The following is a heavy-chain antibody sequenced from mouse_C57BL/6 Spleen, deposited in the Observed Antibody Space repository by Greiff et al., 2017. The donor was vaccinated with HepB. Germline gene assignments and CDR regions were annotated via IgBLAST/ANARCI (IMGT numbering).Heavy chain of an antibody. Sequence: DVMLVESGGDLVKPGGSLKLSCAASGFTFSSYGMSWVRQTPDKRLEWVATISSGGSYTYYPDSVKGRFTISRDNAKNTLYLQMSSLKSEDTAMYYCARDDGYSHLDYWGQGTTLTVSS. CDR3: ARDDGYSHLDY. J-gene: IGHJ2*01. CDR2: ISSGGSYT. D-gene: IGHD2-3*01. CDR1: GFTFSSYG. V-gene: IGHV5-6*02.